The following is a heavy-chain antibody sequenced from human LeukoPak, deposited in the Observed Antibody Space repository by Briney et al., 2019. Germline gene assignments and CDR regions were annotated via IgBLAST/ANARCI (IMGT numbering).Heavy chain of an antibody. J-gene: IGHJ4*02. D-gene: IGHD5-18*01. CDR2: IYHSGST. Sequence: SETLSLTCAVSGGSISSSNWWSWVRQPPGKGLEWIGEIYHSGSTNYNPSLKSRVTISVDKSKNQFSLKLSSVTAADTAVYYCARSSANTAPFYFDYWGQGTLVTVSS. CDR3: ARSSANTAPFYFDY. CDR1: GGSISSSNW. V-gene: IGHV4-4*02.